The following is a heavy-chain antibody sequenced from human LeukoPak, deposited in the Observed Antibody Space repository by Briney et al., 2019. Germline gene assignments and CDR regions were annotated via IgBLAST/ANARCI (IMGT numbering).Heavy chain of an antibody. CDR1: GGSISSSSYY. Sequence: SETLSLTCTVSGGSISSSSYYWGWIRQPPGKGLEWIGSIYYSGSTYYNPSLKSRVTISVDTSKNQFSLKLRSVTAADTAVYYCARRIQLWLRPSWFDPWGQGTLVTVSS. CDR2: IYYSGST. D-gene: IGHD5-18*01. CDR3: ARRIQLWLRPSWFDP. J-gene: IGHJ5*02. V-gene: IGHV4-39*01.